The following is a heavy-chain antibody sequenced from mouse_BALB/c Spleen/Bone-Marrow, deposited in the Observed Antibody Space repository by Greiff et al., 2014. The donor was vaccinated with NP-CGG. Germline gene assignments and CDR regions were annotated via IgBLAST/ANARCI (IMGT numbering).Heavy chain of an antibody. Sequence: EVNLVESGGGLVQPGGSRKLSCAASGFTFSSFGVHWVRQAPEKGLEWVAYISSGSSTIYHADTVKGRFTISRDNPKNTLFLQMTSLRSEDTAMYYCARDEDYAMDYWGQGTSVTVSS. CDR1: GFTFSSFG. CDR2: ISSGSSTI. CDR3: ARDEDYAMDY. J-gene: IGHJ4*01. V-gene: IGHV5-17*02.